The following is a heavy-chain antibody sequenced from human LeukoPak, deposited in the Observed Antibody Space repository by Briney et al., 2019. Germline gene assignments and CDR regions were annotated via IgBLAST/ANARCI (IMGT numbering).Heavy chain of an antibody. CDR1: GFTFDDYA. CDR2: ISWNDGSI. J-gene: IGHJ4*02. Sequence: GRSLRLSCAASGFTFDDYAMHWVRQAPGKGLEWVSGISWNDGSIGYADSVKGRFTISRDNAKNSLYLQMNSLRTEDTALYYCAIGGCSSTSCYLYYWGQGTLVTVSS. CDR3: AIGGCSSTSCYLYY. V-gene: IGHV3-9*01. D-gene: IGHD2-2*01.